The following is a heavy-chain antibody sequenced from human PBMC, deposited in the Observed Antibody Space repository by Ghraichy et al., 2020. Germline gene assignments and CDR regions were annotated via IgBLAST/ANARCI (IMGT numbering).Heavy chain of an antibody. Sequence: SQTLSLTCTVSGGSIRSYFWSWIRQPPGKGLEWMGYIYYSGTTNYISSLQSRLTMSLDTSKNQFSLRLTSVTAADTAVYYCARDEWKFPRVFQHWGQGALVIVSS. CDR1: GGSIRSYF. CDR2: IYYSGTT. D-gene: IGHD3-3*01. J-gene: IGHJ1*01. V-gene: IGHV4-59*13. CDR3: ARDEWKFPRVFQH.